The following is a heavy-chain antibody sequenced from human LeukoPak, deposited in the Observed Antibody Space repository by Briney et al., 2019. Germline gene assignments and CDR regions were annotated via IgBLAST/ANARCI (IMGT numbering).Heavy chain of an antibody. CDR1: GGSISSSNW. V-gene: IGHV4-4*02. CDR2: IYHSGST. J-gene: IGHJ4*02. Sequence: PSGTLSLTCAVSGGSISSSNWWSWVRQPPGKGLEWIGEIYHSGSTNYNPSLKSRVTISVDKSKNQFSLKLSSVTAADTAVYYCARDPLTSGIAAAGDNYWGQGTLVTVSS. CDR3: ARDPLTSGIAAAGDNY. D-gene: IGHD6-13*01.